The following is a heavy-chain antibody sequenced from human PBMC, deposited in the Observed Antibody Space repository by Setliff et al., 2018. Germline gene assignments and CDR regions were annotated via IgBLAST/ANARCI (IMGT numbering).Heavy chain of an antibody. CDR1: GYTFTKNA. CDR3: ARGSRPLWGA. J-gene: IGHJ5*02. V-gene: IGHV1-3*04. D-gene: IGHD5-18*01. Sequence: ASVKVSCKASGYTFTKNAIHWLRQAPGQRPEWMGWINTDNGNTRYSQNFQDRVAITRDTSATTAFVELSSLRSDDTAVYFCARGSRPLWGAWGQGTLVTVSS. CDR2: INTDNGNT.